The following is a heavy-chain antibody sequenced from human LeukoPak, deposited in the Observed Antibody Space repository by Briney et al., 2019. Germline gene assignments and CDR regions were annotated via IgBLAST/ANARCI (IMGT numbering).Heavy chain of an antibody. V-gene: IGHV4-39*07. CDR2: VSYSGST. Sequence: SETLSLTCTVSGGSISSNNYYWGWVRQPPGKGLEWIGSVSYSGSTYYNPSLRSRVTISVDTSKNQFSLSLSSVTAADTAVYYCARHGSGSYYDYWGQGTLVTVSS. CDR1: GGSISSNNYY. CDR3: ARHGSGSYYDY. D-gene: IGHD3-10*01. J-gene: IGHJ4*02.